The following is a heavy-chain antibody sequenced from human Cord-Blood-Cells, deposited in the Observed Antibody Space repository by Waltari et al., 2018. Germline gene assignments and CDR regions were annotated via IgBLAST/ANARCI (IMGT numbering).Heavy chain of an antibody. D-gene: IGHD3-10*01. CDR2: IYTSGST. Sequence: QVQLQESGPGLVKPSETLSLTCTASGGSISSYYWSWIRHPAGKGLEWIGRIYTSGSTNYNPSLKSRVNMSVDTSKNQFSLKLSSVTAADTAVYYCAREGGYYYGSGSYYFQHWGQGTLVTVSS. V-gene: IGHV4-4*07. J-gene: IGHJ1*01. CDR1: GGSISSYY. CDR3: AREGGYYYGSGSYYFQH.